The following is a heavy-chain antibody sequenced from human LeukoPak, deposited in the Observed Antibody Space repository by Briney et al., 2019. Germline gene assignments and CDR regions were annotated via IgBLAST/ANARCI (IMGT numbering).Heavy chain of an antibody. CDR3: ARSHNWNYVWDWFDP. D-gene: IGHD1-7*01. J-gene: IGHJ5*02. CDR2: IYSGGTT. CDR1: VFTVSSNY. Sequence: PGGSLRLSCAASVFTVSSNYMSWVRQAPGKGREWVSVIYSGGTTYYAASVKGRFTISRDNSKNTLYLQMNSLRAEDTAVYYCARSHNWNYVWDWFDPWGQGTLVTVSS. V-gene: IGHV3-53*01.